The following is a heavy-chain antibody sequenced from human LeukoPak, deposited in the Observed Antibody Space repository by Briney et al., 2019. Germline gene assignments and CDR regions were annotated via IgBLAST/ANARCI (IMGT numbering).Heavy chain of an antibody. CDR2: IYYSGST. D-gene: IGHD3-10*01. Sequence: PSETLSLTCTVSGASISSSSYYWGWIRQPPGKGLEWIGTIYYSGSTYYNPSLKSRVTMSVDTSKNQFSLKLTSVTAADTAVYYCARGVVPRFYYGSGPLGWFDPWGQGTLVTVSS. CDR3: ARGVVPRFYYGSGPLGWFDP. J-gene: IGHJ5*02. CDR1: GASISSSSYY. V-gene: IGHV4-39*07.